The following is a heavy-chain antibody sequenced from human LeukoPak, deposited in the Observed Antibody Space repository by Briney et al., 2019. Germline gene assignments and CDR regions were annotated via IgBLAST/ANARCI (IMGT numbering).Heavy chain of an antibody. D-gene: IGHD5-18*01. CDR2: ISSSSSYI. J-gene: IGHJ6*03. CDR3: ARGGYSYGYGGYYYYMDV. Sequence: GGSLRLSCAASGFTFSSYSMNWVRQAPGKGLEWVSSISSSSSYIYYADSVKGRFTTSRDNAKNSLYLQMNSLRAEDTAVYYCARGGYSYGYGGYYYYMDVWGKGTTVTVSS. CDR1: GFTFSSYS. V-gene: IGHV3-21*01.